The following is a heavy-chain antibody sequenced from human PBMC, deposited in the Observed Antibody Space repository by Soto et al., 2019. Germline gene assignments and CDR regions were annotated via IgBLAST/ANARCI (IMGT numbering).Heavy chain of an antibody. Sequence: ASVKVSCKASGYTFTSYGISWVRQAPGQGLEWMGWISAYNGNTNYAQKLQGRVTMTTDTSTSTAYMELRSLRSDDTAVYYCARVPGSGSYHTDYYYYYGIDVWGQGTTVTVSS. CDR2: ISAYNGNT. D-gene: IGHD1-26*01. CDR1: GYTFTSYG. V-gene: IGHV1-18*01. J-gene: IGHJ6*02. CDR3: ARVPGSGSYHTDYYYYYGIDV.